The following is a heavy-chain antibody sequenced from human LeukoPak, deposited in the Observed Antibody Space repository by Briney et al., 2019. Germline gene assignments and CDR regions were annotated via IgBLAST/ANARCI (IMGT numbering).Heavy chain of an antibody. CDR2: ISSSSSTI. V-gene: IGHV3-48*01. Sequence: GGSLRLSCAASGFTFSTYNMNWVRQAPGKGLEWVPYISSSSSTIYYADSVKGRFTISRDNAENSLYLQMKSLRAEDTAVYYCARTITIFGVVTDFDYWGQGTLVTVSS. J-gene: IGHJ4*02. D-gene: IGHD3-3*01. CDR1: GFTFSTYN. CDR3: ARTITIFGVVTDFDY.